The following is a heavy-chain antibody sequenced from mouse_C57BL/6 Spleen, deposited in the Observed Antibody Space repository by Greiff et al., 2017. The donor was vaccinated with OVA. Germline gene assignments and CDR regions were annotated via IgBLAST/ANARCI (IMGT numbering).Heavy chain of an antibody. Sequence: VQLKESGAELVRPGASVKLSCTASGFNIKDDYMHWVKQRPEQGLEWIGRIDPEDGDTEYAPKFQGKTTMTADTSTNTAYLQLSRLTSEDTAVYYCTRGNYEAYWGQGTLVTVSA. CDR2: IDPEDGDT. J-gene: IGHJ3*01. D-gene: IGHD2-1*01. V-gene: IGHV14-1*01. CDR1: GFNIKDDY. CDR3: TRGNYEAY.